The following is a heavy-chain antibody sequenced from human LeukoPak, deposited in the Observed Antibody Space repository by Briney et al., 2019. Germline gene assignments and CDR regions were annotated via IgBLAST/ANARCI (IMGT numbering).Heavy chain of an antibody. CDR1: GDSVSINSAA. V-gene: IGHV6-1*01. CDR3: ARDRGPHERRIVVPAANRRGNYYYYGMDV. CDR2: TYYRSKWYN. Sequence: SQTLSLTCAISGDSVSINSAAWNWIRQSPSRGLEWLGSTYYRSKWYNDYAVSVKSRITINPDTSKNQFSLQLNSVTPEDTAVYYCARDRGPHERRIVVPAANRRGNYYYYGMDVWGQGTTVTVSS. J-gene: IGHJ6*02. D-gene: IGHD2-2*01.